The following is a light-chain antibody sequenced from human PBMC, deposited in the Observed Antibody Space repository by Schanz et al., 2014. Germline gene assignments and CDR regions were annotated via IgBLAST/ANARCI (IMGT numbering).Light chain of an antibody. CDR1: SSDVGGYNF. Sequence: QSALTQPASVSGSPGQSITISCTGTSSDVGGYNFVSWYQQHPGKAPKLMIHDVSNRPSGVSNRFSGSKSGNTASLTISGLQAEDEADYYCSSYTATGTNVFGTGTKLTVL. V-gene: IGLV2-14*01. J-gene: IGLJ1*01. CDR2: DVS. CDR3: SSYTATGTNV.